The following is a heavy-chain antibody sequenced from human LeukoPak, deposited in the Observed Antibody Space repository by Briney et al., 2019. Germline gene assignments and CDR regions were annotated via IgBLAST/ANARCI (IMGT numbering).Heavy chain of an antibody. D-gene: IGHD1-26*01. J-gene: IGHJ4*02. CDR2: ISPYNGKT. CDR1: VCTFISYT. CDR3: VLVGAIYYFAY. V-gene: IGHV1-18*01. Sequence: SAVNVSYKASVCTFISYTLIWLRQAPGQEREGMGWISPYNGKTNHAQKLHGTGTIARDTATNTAYMELRSLRSDETAVYYCVLVGAIYYFAYWGQGNPVTASS.